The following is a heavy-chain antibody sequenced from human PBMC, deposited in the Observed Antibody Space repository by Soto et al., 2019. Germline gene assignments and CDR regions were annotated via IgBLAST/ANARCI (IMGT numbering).Heavy chain of an antibody. CDR1: GLTFSNFA. Sequence: GGSLRLSCAASGLTFSNFAMGWVRHAPGKGLEWVSEITGSTGSTYYADSVRGRFFISRDNSKNTLYLQMNSLRVEDTAVYYCAKVDTAMGRPADYWGQGTLVTVSS. J-gene: IGHJ4*02. D-gene: IGHD5-18*01. CDR3: AKVDTAMGRPADY. CDR2: ITGSTGST. V-gene: IGHV3-23*01.